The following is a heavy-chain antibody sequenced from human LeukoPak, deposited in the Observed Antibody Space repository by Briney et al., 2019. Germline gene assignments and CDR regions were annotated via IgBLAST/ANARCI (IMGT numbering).Heavy chain of an antibody. D-gene: IGHD6-19*01. CDR1: GYTFTSYA. CDR2: INAGNGNT. V-gene: IGHV1-3*01. J-gene: IGHJ4*02. CDR3: ARGLVAVAGRPLGC. Sequence: ASVKVSCKASGYTFTSYAMHWVRQAPGQRLEWMGWINAGNGNTKYSQKFQGRVTITRDTSASTAYMELSSLRSEDTAVYYCARGLVAVAGRPLGCWGQGSLVTVSS.